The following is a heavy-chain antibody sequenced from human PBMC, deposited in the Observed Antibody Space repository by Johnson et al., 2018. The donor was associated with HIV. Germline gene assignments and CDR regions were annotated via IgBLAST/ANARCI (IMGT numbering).Heavy chain of an antibody. CDR3: ASGVAFDI. Sequence: EVQLVESGGGLVQPGGSLRLSCAASGFTFSSYAMSWVRQAPGKGLEWVANIKQDGSEKYYVDSVKGRFTISRDNAKNSLYLQMDSLRAEDTAVYYCASGVAFDIWGQGTMVTVSS. CDR1: GFTFSSYA. V-gene: IGHV3-7*01. CDR2: IKQDGSEK. D-gene: IGHD3-16*01. J-gene: IGHJ3*02.